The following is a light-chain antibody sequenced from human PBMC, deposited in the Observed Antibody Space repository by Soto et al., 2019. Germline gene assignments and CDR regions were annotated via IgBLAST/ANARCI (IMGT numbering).Light chain of an antibody. CDR2: GAS. CDR3: QQYNNRLPWT. Sequence: EIVLTQSPGTLSLSPGESATLFCRASQSVSSNLAGYQQKPGQAPRLLIYGASTRATGIPARFSGSGSGTEYSLTIISLQSEDFAVYYCQQYNNRLPWTFGQGTKVDIK. J-gene: IGKJ1*01. V-gene: IGKV3-15*01. CDR1: QSVSSN.